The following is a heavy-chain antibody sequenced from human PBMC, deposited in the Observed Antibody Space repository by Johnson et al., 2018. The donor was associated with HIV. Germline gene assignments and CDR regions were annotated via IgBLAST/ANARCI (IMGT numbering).Heavy chain of an antibody. V-gene: IGHV3-33*01. J-gene: IGHJ3*02. CDR1: GFTFSSYG. CDR2: IWYDGSNK. CDR3: AGRPSGADPFDI. Sequence: QVQLVESGGGVVQPGRSLRLSCAASGFTFSSYGMHWVRQAPGKGLEWVAVIWYDGSNKYYADSVKGRFTISRDNSKNSLYLQMNSLRAEDTALYYCAGRPSGADPFDIWGQGTMVTVSS. D-gene: IGHD2-15*01.